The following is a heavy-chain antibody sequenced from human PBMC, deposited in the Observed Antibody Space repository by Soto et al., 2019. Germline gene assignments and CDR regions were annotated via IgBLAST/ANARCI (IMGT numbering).Heavy chain of an antibody. J-gene: IGHJ4*02. V-gene: IGHV3-74*01. CDR3: YRGPRAESSGTGAD. Sequence: GGSLRLSCVVSGSACSMYWMNCVRQVSEQSPFWVSRITDCATTTNYADSVMGRFTISRDNSKNKLYLQLNNLKPDDTALYYSYRGPRAESSGTGADWAQGTPVTVSS. CDR1: GSACSMYW. CDR2: ITDCATTT. D-gene: IGHD4-4*01.